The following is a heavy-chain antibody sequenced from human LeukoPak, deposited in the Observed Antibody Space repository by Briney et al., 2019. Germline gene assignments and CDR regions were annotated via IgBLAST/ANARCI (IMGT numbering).Heavy chain of an antibody. CDR1: GGSFSGYY. D-gene: IGHD1-1*01. CDR3: ARYSGTGYGMYYFDY. V-gene: IGHV4-34*01. CDR2: INHSGST. J-gene: IGHJ4*02. Sequence: SETLSLTCAVYGGSFSGYYWSWIRQPQGKGLEWIGEINHSGSTNYNPSLKSRVTISVDTSKNQFSLKLSSVTAADTAVYYCARYSGTGYGMYYFDYWGQGTLVTVSS.